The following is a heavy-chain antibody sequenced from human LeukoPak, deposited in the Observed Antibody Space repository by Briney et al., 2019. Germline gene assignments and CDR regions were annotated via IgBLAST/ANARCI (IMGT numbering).Heavy chain of an antibody. CDR3: AHPATPDYGGLDY. CDR2: ITGSGGSI. D-gene: IGHD4-17*01. CDR1: GFTFRLYV. Sequence: PGGSLRLSCAASGFTFRLYVMTWVRQAPGKGPEWVSAITGSGGSIYYADSVRGRSTISRDNSKNTLYLQMSSLRAEDTAIYYCAHPATPDYGGLDYWGQGTLVTVSS. V-gene: IGHV3-23*01. J-gene: IGHJ4*02.